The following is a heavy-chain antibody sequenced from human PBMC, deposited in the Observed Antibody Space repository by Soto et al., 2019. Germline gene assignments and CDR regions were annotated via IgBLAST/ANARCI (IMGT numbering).Heavy chain of an antibody. CDR1: GFTFSSYG. CDR3: AKDTDVVGAAYKFDY. CDR2: IWYDGGNK. J-gene: IGHJ4*02. V-gene: IGHV3-33*06. D-gene: IGHD1-26*01. Sequence: ESVGGVVQPGRSLRLSCAASGFTFSSYGMHWVRQAPGKGLEWVAVIWYDGGNKYYADSVKGRFTISRDNSKNTLDLQMNSLRGEDTAVYYCAKDTDVVGAAYKFDYWGQGTLVTVSS.